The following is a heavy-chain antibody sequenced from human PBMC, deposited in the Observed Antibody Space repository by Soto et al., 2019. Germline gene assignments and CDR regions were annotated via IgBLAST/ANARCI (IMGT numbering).Heavy chain of an antibody. D-gene: IGHD3-3*01. CDR1: GFTFSSYG. V-gene: IGHV3-33*01. CDR2: IWYDGSNK. Sequence: GGSLRLSCAASGFTFSSYGMHWVRQAPGKGLEWVAVIWYDGSNKYYADSVKGRFTISRDNSKNTLYLQMNSLRVEDTAVYYCVRGEFGVVPPEYFRFDPWGQGILVTVSS. CDR3: VRGEFGVVPPEYFRFDP. J-gene: IGHJ5*02.